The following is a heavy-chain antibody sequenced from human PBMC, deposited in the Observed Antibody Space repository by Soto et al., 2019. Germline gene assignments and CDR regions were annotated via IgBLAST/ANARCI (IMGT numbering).Heavy chain of an antibody. Sequence: EVQLVESGGALVQPGGSLRLSCAASGFTFSTYWMHWVHQTPGKGLVWVSRINSDGSSTIYADSVKGRCTISKDNAKNTMDQLMNSRRVEYTAVYDSARGGSPFDYLGQGALVTVSS. V-gene: IGHV3-74*01. CDR2: INSDGSST. CDR3: ARGGSPFDY. CDR1: GFTFSTYW. J-gene: IGHJ4*02. D-gene: IGHD3-10*01.